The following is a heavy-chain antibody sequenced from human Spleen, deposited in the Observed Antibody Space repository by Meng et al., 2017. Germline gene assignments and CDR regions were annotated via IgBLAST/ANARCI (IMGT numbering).Heavy chain of an antibody. V-gene: IGHV4-39*06. CDR1: GGSISSSSYY. Sequence: RRHRRGAGHGYVNPPVTLSLPCTVPGGSISSSSYYWGWIRQPPGKGLEWIGSIYYSGSTYYNPSLKSRVTISVDTSKNQFSLKLSSVTAADTAVYYCAREAWSRGYFDLWGRGTLVTVSS. CDR2: IYYSGST. CDR3: AREAWSRGYFDL. J-gene: IGHJ2*01.